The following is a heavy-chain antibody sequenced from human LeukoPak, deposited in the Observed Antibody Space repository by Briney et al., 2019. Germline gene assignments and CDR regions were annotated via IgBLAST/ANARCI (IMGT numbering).Heavy chain of an antibody. V-gene: IGHV3-74*01. CDR2: INSDGSST. CDR1: GFTFSSYW. D-gene: IGHD3-9*01. CDR3: ATIDYDILTGYPRGDAFDI. Sequence: GESLKISCAASGFTFSSYWMHWVRQAPGKGLVWVSRINSDGSSTSYADSVKGRFTISRDNAKNTLYLQMNSLRAEDTAVYYCATIDYDILTGYPRGDAFDIWGQGTMVTVSS. J-gene: IGHJ3*02.